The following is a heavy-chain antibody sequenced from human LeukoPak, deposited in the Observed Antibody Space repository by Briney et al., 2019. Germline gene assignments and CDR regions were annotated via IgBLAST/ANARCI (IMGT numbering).Heavy chain of an antibody. J-gene: IGHJ6*02. CDR2: IYYSGST. V-gene: IGHV4-59*08. D-gene: IGHD3-3*01. CDR1: GGSISSYY. CDR3: ARMTEGITFFGVVPSSYYYYGMDV. Sequence: PSETLSLTCTVSGGSISSYYWSWIRQPPGKGLEWIGYIYYSGSTNYNPSLKSRVTISVDTSKNQFSLKLSSVTAADTAVYYCARMTEGITFFGVVPSSYYYYGMDVWGQGTTVTVSS.